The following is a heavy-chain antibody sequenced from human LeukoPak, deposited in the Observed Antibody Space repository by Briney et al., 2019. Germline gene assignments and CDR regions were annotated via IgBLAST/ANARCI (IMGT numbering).Heavy chain of an antibody. Sequence: GGSLRLSCAASGFTFSNYAMTWVRQAPGKGLEWVSAISASGGSTYYADSVKGRFTISRDNSKNPLYLQMNSLRADDTAVYYCAQSLSTSGIAYWGQGTLVTVSS. CDR1: GFTFSNYA. J-gene: IGHJ4*02. D-gene: IGHD3-10*01. V-gene: IGHV3-23*01. CDR3: AQSLSTSGIAY. CDR2: ISASGGST.